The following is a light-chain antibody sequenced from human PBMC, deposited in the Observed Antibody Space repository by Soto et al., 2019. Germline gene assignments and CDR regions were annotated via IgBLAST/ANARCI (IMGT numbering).Light chain of an antibody. Sequence: SALTKPASVYGAAGQAITISCTGTSSDVGGYNFVSWYQQHPDKAPKLMIYDVTNRPSGVSNRFSGSKSGNTASLTISGLQAEDEADYYCSSYTSISTYVFGTGTKVTVL. CDR2: DVT. CDR3: SSYTSISTYV. J-gene: IGLJ1*01. CDR1: SSDVGGYNF. V-gene: IGLV2-14*01.